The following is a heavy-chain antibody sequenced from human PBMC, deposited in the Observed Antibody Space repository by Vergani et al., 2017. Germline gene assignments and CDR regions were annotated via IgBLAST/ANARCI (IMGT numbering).Heavy chain of an antibody. V-gene: IGHV3-23*04. CDR2: ISGSGGST. CDR1: GFTFDDYA. Sequence: EVQLVESGGGLVQPGRSLRLSCAASGFTFDDYAMHWVRQAPGKGLEWVSAISGSGGSTYYADSVKGRFTISRDNSKNTLYLQMNSLRAEDTAVYYCAKVTPPQYSSGWYWFDPWGQGTLVTVSS. D-gene: IGHD6-19*01. J-gene: IGHJ5*02. CDR3: AKVTPPQYSSGWYWFDP.